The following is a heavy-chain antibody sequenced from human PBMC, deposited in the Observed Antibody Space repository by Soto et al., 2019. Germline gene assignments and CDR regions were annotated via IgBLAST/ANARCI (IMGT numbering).Heavy chain of an antibody. CDR1: GGSISSSS. D-gene: IGHD2-2*01. Sequence: ASETLSLTCTVSGGSISSSSWSWIRQPPGRGLEWIGYIYNNGRTDYNPSLKSRVTTSVDTSKNHFSLKLSSVTPADTAVYYCARARFCTSTSCYHYFDFWGQGTLVTVSS. V-gene: IGHV4-59*01. CDR2: IYNNGRT. J-gene: IGHJ4*02. CDR3: ARARFCTSTSCYHYFDF.